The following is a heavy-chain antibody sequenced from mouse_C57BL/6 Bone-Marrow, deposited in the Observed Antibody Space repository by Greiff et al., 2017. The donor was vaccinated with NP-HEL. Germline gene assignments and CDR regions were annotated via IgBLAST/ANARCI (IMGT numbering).Heavy chain of an antibody. V-gene: IGHV14-4*01. Sequence: VQLMESGAELVRPGASVKLSCTASGFNIKDDYMHWVKQRPEQGLEWIGWIDPENGDTEYASKFQGQATITADTTSTTVYLQLSRQTSEDTAVYYCTTSYYDYISYWGQGTTLTVSS. CDR1: GFNIKDDY. J-gene: IGHJ2*01. CDR3: TTSYYDYISY. D-gene: IGHD2-4*01. CDR2: IDPENGDT.